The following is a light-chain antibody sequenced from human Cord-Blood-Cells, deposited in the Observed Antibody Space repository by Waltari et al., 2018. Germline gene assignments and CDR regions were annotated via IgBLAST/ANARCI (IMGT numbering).Light chain of an antibody. CDR2: GAP. J-gene: IGKJ2*01. V-gene: IGKV3-15*01. Sequence: EIVMTQSPATLSVSPGERATLSCRASPSVSSNLAWYQQKPGQAPRLLIYGAPTRATGIPARFSGSGSGTEFTLTISSLQSEDFAVYYCQQYNNWPPYTFGQGTKLEIK. CDR3: QQYNNWPPYT. CDR1: PSVSSN.